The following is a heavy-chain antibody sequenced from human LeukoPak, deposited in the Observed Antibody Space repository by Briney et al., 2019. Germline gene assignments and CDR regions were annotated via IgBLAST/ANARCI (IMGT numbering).Heavy chain of an antibody. D-gene: IGHD6-6*01. CDR3: ARDARPYYYSYMDV. V-gene: IGHV3-7*01. Sequence: GGSLRLSCAACGFTFSSYWMSWVRQAPGKGLECVANIKQDGSEKYYVDSVKGRFTISRDNAKNSLFLQMNSLRAEDTAVYYCARDARPYYYSYMDVWGKGNTVTVSS. CDR2: IKQDGSEK. CDR1: GFTFSSYW. J-gene: IGHJ6*03.